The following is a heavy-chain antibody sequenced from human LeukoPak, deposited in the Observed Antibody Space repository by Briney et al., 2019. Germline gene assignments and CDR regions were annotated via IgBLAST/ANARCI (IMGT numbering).Heavy chain of an antibody. Sequence: GGSLRLSCAASGFTFSIYSMNWIRQAPGKGLEWVSYISSSGSTIYYADSVKGRFTISRDNAKNSLYLQMNSLRAEDTAVYYCARDGYYYDSSGYLYPLDYWGQGTLVTVSS. D-gene: IGHD3-22*01. CDR2: ISSSGSTI. V-gene: IGHV3-48*04. CDR1: GFTFSIYS. CDR3: ARDGYYYDSSGYLYPLDY. J-gene: IGHJ4*02.